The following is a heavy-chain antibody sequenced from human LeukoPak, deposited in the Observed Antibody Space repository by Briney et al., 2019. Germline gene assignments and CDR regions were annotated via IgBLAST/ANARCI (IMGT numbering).Heavy chain of an antibody. V-gene: IGHV3-23*01. CDR1: GFTFSTYW. CDR2: ISGSGGST. Sequence: GGSLRLSCAASGFTFSTYWMHWVRQAPGKGLEWVSGISGSGGSTYYADSVKGRFTISRDNPKNTLYLQMDSLRAEDTAIYYCAKGVQLGGYYFDYWGQGTLVTVSS. J-gene: IGHJ4*02. D-gene: IGHD1-1*01. CDR3: AKGVQLGGYYFDY.